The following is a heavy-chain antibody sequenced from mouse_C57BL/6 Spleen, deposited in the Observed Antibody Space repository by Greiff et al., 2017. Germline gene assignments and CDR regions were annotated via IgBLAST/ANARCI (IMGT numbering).Heavy chain of an antibody. CDR3: ARGGTVVAPDY. CDR1: GYSITSGYY. D-gene: IGHD1-1*01. V-gene: IGHV3-6*01. CDR2: ISYDGSN. Sequence: DVKLQESGPGLVKPSQSLSLTCSVTGYSITSGYYWNWIRQFPGNKLEWMGYISYDGSNNYNPSLKNRISITRDTSKNQFFLKLNSVTTEDTATYYCARGGTVVAPDYWGQGTSVTVSA. J-gene: IGHJ4*01.